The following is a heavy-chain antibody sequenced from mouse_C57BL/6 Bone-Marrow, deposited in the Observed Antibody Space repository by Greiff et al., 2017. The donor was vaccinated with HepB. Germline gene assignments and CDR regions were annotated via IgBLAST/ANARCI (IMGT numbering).Heavy chain of an antibody. CDR3: ARDRDYPWFAY. Sequence: VQLKESGPGLVKPSQSLSLTCSVTGYSITSGYYWNWIRQFPGNKLEWMGYISYDGSNNYNPSLKNRISITRDTSKNQFFLKLNSVTTEDTATYYCARDRDYPWFAYWGQGTLVTVSA. J-gene: IGHJ3*01. CDR1: GYSITSGYY. D-gene: IGHD2-4*01. CDR2: ISYDGSN. V-gene: IGHV3-6*01.